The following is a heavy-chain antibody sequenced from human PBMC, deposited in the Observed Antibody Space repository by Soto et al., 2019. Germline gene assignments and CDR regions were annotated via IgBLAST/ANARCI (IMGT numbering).Heavy chain of an antibody. J-gene: IGHJ4*02. CDR2: ISSGSTNI. CDR1: GFTFSDFY. D-gene: IGHD1-1*01. Sequence: QVQLVESGGGLVKPGGSLRLSCAASGFTFSDFYMSWIRQAPGKGLEWISYISSGSTNIFYADSVKGRFTVSRDNAKNSVYLQRASLRAENPAVYYCARDRNGAGSDYWGQGPLVPVPS. V-gene: IGHV3-11*01. CDR3: ARDRNGAGSDY.